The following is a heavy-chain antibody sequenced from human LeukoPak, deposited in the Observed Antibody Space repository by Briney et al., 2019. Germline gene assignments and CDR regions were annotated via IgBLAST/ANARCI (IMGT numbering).Heavy chain of an antibody. V-gene: IGHV3-21*01. Sequence: GGSLRLSCAASGFTFSSYSMNWVRQAPGKGLEWVSSISSSSSYIYYADSVKGRFTISRDNAKNSLYLQMNSLRAEDTAVYYCAGGEQLVPYYYYMDVWGKGTTVTVSS. J-gene: IGHJ6*03. CDR2: ISSSSSYI. CDR1: GFTFSSYS. CDR3: AGGEQLVPYYYYMDV. D-gene: IGHD6-6*01.